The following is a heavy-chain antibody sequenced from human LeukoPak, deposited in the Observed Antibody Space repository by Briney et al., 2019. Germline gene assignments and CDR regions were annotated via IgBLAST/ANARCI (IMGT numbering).Heavy chain of an antibody. Sequence: ASVKVPCKASGYTFTSYDINWVRQAAGQGLEWMGWMNPNSGSTGYAQKFQGRVTITRNTSISTAYMELSSLRSEDTAVYYCARVRNYYYYMDVWGKGTTVTVSS. V-gene: IGHV1-8*03. D-gene: IGHD4-17*01. CDR1: GYTFTSYD. CDR2: MNPNSGST. CDR3: ARVRNYYYYMDV. J-gene: IGHJ6*03.